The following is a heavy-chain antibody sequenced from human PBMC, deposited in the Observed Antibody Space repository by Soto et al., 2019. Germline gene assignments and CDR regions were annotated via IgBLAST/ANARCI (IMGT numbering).Heavy chain of an antibody. V-gene: IGHV3-23*01. D-gene: IGHD3-22*01. Sequence: EVQLLESGGGLVQPGGSLRLSCAASGFTFSSYAMSWVRQAPGKGLEWVSAISGSGGSTYYAGSVKGRFTISRDNSKNTLYLQMNSLRAEDTAVYYCAKGDKGYDSSGYEDYWGQGTLVTVSS. CDR1: GFTFSSYA. J-gene: IGHJ4*02. CDR2: ISGSGGST. CDR3: AKGDKGYDSSGYEDY.